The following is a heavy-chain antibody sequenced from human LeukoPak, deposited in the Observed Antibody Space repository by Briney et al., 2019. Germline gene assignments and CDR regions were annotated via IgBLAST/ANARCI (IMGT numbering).Heavy chain of an antibody. CDR3: AKPGVQQLALFDY. CDR2: ISGSGGST. D-gene: IGHD6-13*01. V-gene: IGHV3-23*01. CDR1: GFTFSSYW. J-gene: IGHJ4*02. Sequence: PGGSLRLSCVASGFTFSSYWMDWVRQDPRKGLVWVSAISGSGGSTYYADSVKGRFTISRDNSKNTLYLQMNSLRAEDTAVYYCAKPGVQQLALFDYWGQGTLVTVSS.